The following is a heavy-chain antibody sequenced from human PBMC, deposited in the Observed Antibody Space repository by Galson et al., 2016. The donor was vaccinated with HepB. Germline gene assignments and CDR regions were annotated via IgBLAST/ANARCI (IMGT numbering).Heavy chain of an antibody. Sequence: SETLSLTCSVPGGSISTTRWWSWVRQPPGKGLEWIGETFVDGNTHYHPSLTSRITISVDKSKNQLSLKLMSVTAADTAVYYCARHLTTSGTRGFDYWGPGTLVTVSS. CDR1: GGSISTTRW. D-gene: IGHD6-13*01. V-gene: IGHV4-4*02. J-gene: IGHJ4*02. CDR3: ARHLTTSGTRGFDY. CDR2: TFVDGNT.